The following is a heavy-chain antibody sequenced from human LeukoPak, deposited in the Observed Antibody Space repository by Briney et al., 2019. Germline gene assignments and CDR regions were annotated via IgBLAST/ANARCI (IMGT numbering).Heavy chain of an antibody. J-gene: IGHJ4*02. CDR1: GFTFSSTY. Sequence: GSLRLSCAASGFTFSSTYMSWVRQAPGKGVEGVSLIYSGGRTYYTDSVKGRCTISRDNSENTLYFQMNSLTAEDTAVYYCAKGSKRYLDYWGQGTLVTVSS. CDR2: IYSGGRT. V-gene: IGHV3-66*01. CDR3: AKGSKRYLDY.